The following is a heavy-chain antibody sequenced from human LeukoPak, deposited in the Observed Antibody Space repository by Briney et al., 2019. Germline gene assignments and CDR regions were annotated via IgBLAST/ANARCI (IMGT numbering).Heavy chain of an antibody. CDR3: AKDLTPYYYDSSGYYL. CDR2: ISGSGGST. Sequence: PGGSLRLSCAASGFTFSSYAMSWVRQAPGKGLEWVSAISGSGGSTYYADSVKGRFTISRDNSKNTLYLQMNSLRAEDTAVYYCAKDLTPYYYDSSGYYLWGQGTLVTVSS. CDR1: GFTFSSYA. D-gene: IGHD3-22*01. J-gene: IGHJ5*02. V-gene: IGHV3-23*01.